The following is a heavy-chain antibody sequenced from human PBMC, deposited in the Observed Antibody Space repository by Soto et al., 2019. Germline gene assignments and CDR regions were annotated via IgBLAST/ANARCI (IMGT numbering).Heavy chain of an antibody. CDR3: TRDEIEGSA. D-gene: IGHD3-10*01. CDR2: LNVGNGDT. CDR1: GYISTRYA. J-gene: IGHJ5*02. V-gene: IGHV1-3*01. Sequence: ASVKVSCKASGYISTRYAIHWVRQAPGQSLEWMGWLNVGNGDTIYSPKLQGRVTITRDTSATTAYMDLNSLISEGTAVYYCTRDEIEGSAWGQGTLVTVSS.